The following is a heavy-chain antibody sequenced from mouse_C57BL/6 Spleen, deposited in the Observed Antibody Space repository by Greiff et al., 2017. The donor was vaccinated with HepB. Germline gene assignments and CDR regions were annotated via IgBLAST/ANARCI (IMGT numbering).Heavy chain of an antibody. Sequence: EVKLVESGPGLVKPSQSLSLTCSVTGYSITSGYYWNWIRQFPGNKLAWMGYISYDGSNNYNPSLKNRISITRDTSKNQFFLKLNSVTTEDTATYYGARARDYEDWYFDVWGTGTTVTVSS. CDR2: ISYDGSN. V-gene: IGHV3-6*01. D-gene: IGHD2-4*01. CDR3: ARARDYEDWYFDV. J-gene: IGHJ1*03. CDR1: GYSITSGYY.